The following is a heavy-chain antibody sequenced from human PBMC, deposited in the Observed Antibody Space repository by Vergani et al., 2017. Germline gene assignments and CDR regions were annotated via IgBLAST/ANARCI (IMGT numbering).Heavy chain of an antibody. CDR1: GFGFKNFA. J-gene: IGHJ4*02. D-gene: IGHD3-22*01. CDR2: ISKDGTHD. V-gene: IGHV3-30*03. Sequence: QVSLVESGGGVVQPGRSLTLTCSASGFGFKNFAMHCVRQAPGKGLEWVATISKDGTHDYYEPSVRCRFAVSRDNFKNTMYLEMARLTTEDTAVYFCARDGTYIFVSSSDYSHLLYYWGQGILVNVSS. CDR3: ARDGTYIFVSSSDYSHLLYY.